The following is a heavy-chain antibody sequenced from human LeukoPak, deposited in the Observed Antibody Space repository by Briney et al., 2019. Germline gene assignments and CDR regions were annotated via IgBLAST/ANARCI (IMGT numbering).Heavy chain of an antibody. CDR2: ISSSSSTI. J-gene: IGHJ4*02. D-gene: IGHD1-1*01. Sequence: GGSLRLSCAASGFTFISYSMHWVRQAPGKGLEWVSYISSSSSTIYYADSVKGRFTISRDNAKNSLYLQMNSLRAEDTAVYYCARSAFNWNYVVYWDQGTLVTVSS. CDR3: ARSAFNWNYVVY. CDR1: GFTFISYS. V-gene: IGHV3-48*01.